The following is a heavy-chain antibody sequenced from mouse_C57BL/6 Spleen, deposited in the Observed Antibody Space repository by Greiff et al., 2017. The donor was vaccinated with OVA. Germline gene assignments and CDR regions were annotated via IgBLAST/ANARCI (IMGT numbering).Heavy chain of an antibody. V-gene: IGHV10-3*01. J-gene: IGHJ3*01. CDR1: GFTFNTYA. CDR2: IRSKSSNYAT. CDR3: VGESSPNWDAWFAY. D-gene: IGHD4-1*02. Sequence: GGGFVQPKGSLKLSCAASGFTFNTYALHWVRQAPGKGLEWVARIRSKSSNYATYYADSVKDRFTISRDDSQSMLYLQMNNLKTEDTARYYCVGESSPNWDAWFAYWGQGTLVTVSA.